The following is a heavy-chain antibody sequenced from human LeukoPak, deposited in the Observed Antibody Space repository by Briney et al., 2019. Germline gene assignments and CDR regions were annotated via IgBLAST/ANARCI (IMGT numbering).Heavy chain of an antibody. J-gene: IGHJ4*02. CDR1: GYTFTSYG. CDR2: ISAYNGNT. D-gene: IGHD3-3*01. CDR3: ARDDLETDYDFWSGTLFDY. Sequence: GASVKVSCKASGYTFTSYGISWVRQAPGQGLEWMGWISAYNGNTNYAQKLQGRVTMTTGTSTSTAYMELRSLRSDDTAVYYCARDDLETDYDFWSGTLFDYWGQGTLVTVSS. V-gene: IGHV1-18*01.